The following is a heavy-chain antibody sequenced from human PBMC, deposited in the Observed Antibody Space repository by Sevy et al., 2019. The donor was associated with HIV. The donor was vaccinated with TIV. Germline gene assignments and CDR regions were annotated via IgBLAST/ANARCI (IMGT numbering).Heavy chain of an antibody. J-gene: IGHJ4*02. Sequence: GGSLRLSCSASGFTFSRYAMDWVRQAPGKRLEYDSVISSTGSSTYYADSVKGRFTISRDNSKNTLFLQMSSLRPEDTAVYYCVKQGANSHRSFYDGPGPVKDYWGQGTLVTVSS. V-gene: IGHV3-64D*06. CDR1: GFTFSRYA. D-gene: IGHD3-16*01. CDR2: ISSTGSST. CDR3: VKQGANSHRSFYDGPGPVKDY.